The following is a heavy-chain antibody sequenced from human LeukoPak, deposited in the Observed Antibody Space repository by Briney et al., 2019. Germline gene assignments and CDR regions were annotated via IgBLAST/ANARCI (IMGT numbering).Heavy chain of an antibody. CDR3: ARGIAVDY. CDR2: IYYSGST. Sequence: SETLSLTCTVSGGSISSYYWSWLRQPPGKGLEWIGYIYYSGSTNYNPSLKSRVTISVDTSKNQFSLKLSSVTAADTAVYYCARGIAVDYWGQGTLVTVSS. J-gene: IGHJ4*02. CDR1: GGSISSYY. V-gene: IGHV4-59*01. D-gene: IGHD6-19*01.